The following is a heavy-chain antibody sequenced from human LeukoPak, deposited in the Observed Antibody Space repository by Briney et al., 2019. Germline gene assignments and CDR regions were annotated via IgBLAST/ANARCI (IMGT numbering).Heavy chain of an antibody. CDR3: ARVDWNSGSFDI. J-gene: IGHJ3*02. CDR1: GFTFSGYW. Sequence: RSGGSLRLSCAASGFTFSGYWMSWVRQAPGKGLEWVATMKQDGGEIYYVDSVKGRFTISRDNAKSSLYLQMNSLRVEDTAVYFCARVDWNSGSFDIWGQGTMVTVSS. D-gene: IGHD3-9*01. V-gene: IGHV3-7*04. CDR2: MKQDGGEI.